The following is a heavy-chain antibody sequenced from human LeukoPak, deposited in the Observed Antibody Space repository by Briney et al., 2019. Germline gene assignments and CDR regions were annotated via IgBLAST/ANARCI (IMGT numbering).Heavy chain of an antibody. CDR2: ISGSGDNT. Sequence: GGSLRLSCEAPGFTFSSYAMTWVRQAPGKGLEWVSAISGSGDNTYYADSVRGRFTISRDNSKTTVFLQMNSLSAEDTAIYYCAKGVWGRYIVATTDAFDIWGQGTMVTVSS. CDR1: GFTFSSYA. D-gene: IGHD3-16*01. CDR3: AKGVWGRYIVATTDAFDI. J-gene: IGHJ3*02. V-gene: IGHV3-23*01.